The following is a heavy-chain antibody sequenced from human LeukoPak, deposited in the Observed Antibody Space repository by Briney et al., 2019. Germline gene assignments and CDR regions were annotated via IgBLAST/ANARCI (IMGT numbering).Heavy chain of an antibody. D-gene: IGHD2-21*01. Sequence: ASVKVSCTASGYTFTGYYMHWVRQAPGQGLEWMGWINPNSGGTNYAQKFQGWVTMTRDTFISTAYMELSRLRSDDTAVYYCAKGSPIYYFDYWGQGTLVTVSS. J-gene: IGHJ4*02. CDR1: GYTFTGYY. CDR2: INPNSGGT. CDR3: AKGSPIYYFDY. V-gene: IGHV1-2*04.